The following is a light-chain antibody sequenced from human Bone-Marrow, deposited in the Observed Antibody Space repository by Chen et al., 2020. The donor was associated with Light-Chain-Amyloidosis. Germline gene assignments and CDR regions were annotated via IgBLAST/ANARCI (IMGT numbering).Light chain of an antibody. CDR3: QERTNWPLYT. J-gene: IGKJ2*01. CDR1: QRISKF. V-gene: IGKV3-11*01. CDR2: DAS. Sequence: EIVLTQYPATLSLSPGERAALSCRASQRISKFLAWYQHKPGQAPRLLIYDASISATGIPARFSGSGSGADFTLTINSLEPEDFAFYYCQERTNWPLYTFGQGTKLEI.